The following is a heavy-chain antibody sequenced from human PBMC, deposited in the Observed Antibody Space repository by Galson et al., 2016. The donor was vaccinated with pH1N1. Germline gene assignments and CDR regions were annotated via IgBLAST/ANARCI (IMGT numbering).Heavy chain of an antibody. J-gene: IGHJ4*02. CDR3: TRENHHKFDY. CDR2: ITKRPEGYTT. V-gene: IGHV3-72*01. Sequence: SLRLSCAASGFTLGDFYMDWVRQAPGKGLEWVGRITKRPEGYTTQDAASVRGRFIISREYSKDLLYLQMNSLTTEDTAVYYCTRENHHKFDYWGQGTLVTVSS. CDR1: GFTLGDFY.